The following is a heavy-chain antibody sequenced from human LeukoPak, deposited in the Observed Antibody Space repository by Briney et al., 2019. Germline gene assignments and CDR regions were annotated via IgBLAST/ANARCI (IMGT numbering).Heavy chain of an antibody. CDR2: ICYSGST. J-gene: IGHJ6*02. D-gene: IGHD6-19*01. Sequence: KPSETLSLTCSVSGGSINSVYWSRIRQPPGKGLEWIGYICYSGSTNYYPSLKSRVTISVDTSKNQFSLKLSSVTAADTAVYYCARLRLVPYGMAVWGQRTTVTVSS. CDR1: GGSINSVY. V-gene: IGHV4-59*08. CDR3: ARLRLVPYGMAV.